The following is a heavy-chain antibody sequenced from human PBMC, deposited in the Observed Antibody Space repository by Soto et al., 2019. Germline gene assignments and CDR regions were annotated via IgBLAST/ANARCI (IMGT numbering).Heavy chain of an antibody. CDR2: IYYSGST. V-gene: IGHV4-30-4*01. CDR3: ARVGGFGATTIDY. D-gene: IGHD3-10*01. Sequence: SETLSLTCTVSGGSIISGDYYWSWIRQPPGKGLEWIGYIYYSGSTYYNPSLKSRVTISVDTSKNQFSLKLSSVTAADTAVYYCARVGGFGATTIDYWGQGTLVT. J-gene: IGHJ4*02. CDR1: GGSIISGDYY.